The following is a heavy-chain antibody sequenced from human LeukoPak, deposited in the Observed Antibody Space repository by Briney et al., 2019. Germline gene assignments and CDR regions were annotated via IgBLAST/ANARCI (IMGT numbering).Heavy chain of an antibody. CDR1: GGALNSFH. J-gene: IGHJ4*02. Sequence: SETLSLTCTVSGGALNSFHWNWIRQPPGKGLEWIGYIYYSGSPRYNPSLKSRVTMSVDTSKNQFSLKLTSVNAADTAVYYCARGMMGSSSDIDYWGQGILVTVSS. D-gene: IGHD6-6*01. CDR2: IYYSGSP. CDR3: ARGMMGSSSDIDY. V-gene: IGHV4-59*01.